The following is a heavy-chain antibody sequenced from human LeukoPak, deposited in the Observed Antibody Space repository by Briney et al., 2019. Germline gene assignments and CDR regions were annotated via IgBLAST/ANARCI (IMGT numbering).Heavy chain of an antibody. Sequence: GGSLRLSCAASGFTFKKYSMNWVRQAPGKGLERISYISTTSETVFYADSVKGRFTVSRDNAENPLTLQMNSLRVKDTGVYYCARGIRIAVAGNIDYWGQGTLVTVSS. CDR3: ARGIRIAVAGNIDY. CDR1: GFTFKKYS. CDR2: ISTTSETV. J-gene: IGHJ4*02. D-gene: IGHD6-19*01. V-gene: IGHV3-48*01.